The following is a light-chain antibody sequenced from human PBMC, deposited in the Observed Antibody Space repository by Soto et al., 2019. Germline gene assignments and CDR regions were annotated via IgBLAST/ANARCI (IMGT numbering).Light chain of an antibody. V-gene: IGKV1-39*01. CDR3: QQSYSTPYT. CDR1: QSISSY. CDR2: AAS. J-gene: IGKJ2*01. Sequence: DIQMTQSPSSLSASVGDRVTITYRASQSISSYLNWYQQKPGKAPKLLIYAASSLQSGVPSRFSGSGSVTDFTLTISSLQPEDFATYYCQQSYSTPYTFGQGTKLEIK.